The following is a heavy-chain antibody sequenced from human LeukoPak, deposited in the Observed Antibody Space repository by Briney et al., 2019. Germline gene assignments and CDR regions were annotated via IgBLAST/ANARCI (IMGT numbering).Heavy chain of an antibody. CDR2: ISSSGNTI. V-gene: IGHV3-11*01. D-gene: IGHD3-22*01. CDR1: GFTFSDYY. Sequence: SGGSLRLSCAASGFTFSDYYMSWIRQAPGKGLEWVSYISSSGNTIYYVDSVKGRFTISRDNAKKSLYLQMNSLRAEDTAVYYCARDRDYYYDSSGYYLGYWGQGTLVTVSS. CDR3: ARDRDYYYDSSGYYLGY. J-gene: IGHJ4*02.